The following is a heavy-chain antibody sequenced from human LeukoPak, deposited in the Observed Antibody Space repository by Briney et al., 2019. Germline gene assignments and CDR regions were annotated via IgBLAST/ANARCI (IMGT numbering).Heavy chain of an antibody. CDR1: GFTFDDYA. Sequence: GGSLRLSCAASGFTFDDYAMHWVRHAPGKGLEWVSGISWNSGSIGYADSVKGRFTISRDNAKNSLYLQMNSLRAEDTALYYCAKDKYYDTGGYYFDYWGQGTLVTVSS. J-gene: IGHJ4*02. CDR2: ISWNSGSI. V-gene: IGHV3-9*01. CDR3: AKDKYYDTGGYYFDY. D-gene: IGHD3-22*01.